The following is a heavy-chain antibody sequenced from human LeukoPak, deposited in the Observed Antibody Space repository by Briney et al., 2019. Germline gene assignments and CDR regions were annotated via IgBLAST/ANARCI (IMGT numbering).Heavy chain of an antibody. V-gene: IGHV3-23*01. CDR1: GFTFSSYG. CDR3: AKYSGSYYYFDY. D-gene: IGHD1-26*01. J-gene: IGHJ4*02. CDR2: ISGSGGST. Sequence: GGSLRLSCAASGFTFSSYGMSWVRQAPGKGLEWVSAISGSGGSTYYADSVKGRFTISRDNSKNTLYLQMNSLRAEDTAVYYCAKYSGSYYYFDYWGQGTLVTVSS.